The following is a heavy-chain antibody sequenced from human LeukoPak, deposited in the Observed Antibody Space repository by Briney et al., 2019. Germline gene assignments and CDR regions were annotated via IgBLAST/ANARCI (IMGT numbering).Heavy chain of an antibody. J-gene: IGHJ4*02. V-gene: IGHV3-53*01. CDR2: IYGSGST. CDR1: GFTVSSKY. CDR3: AKALYSGGSNGVDS. Sequence: GGSLRLSCAASGFTVSSKYMTWVRQAPGKGLEWVSLIYGSGSTDYADSVKGRFTISRDNSKNTMHLQMNSLRAEDTAVYYCAKALYSGGSNGVDSWGQGTLVTVSS. D-gene: IGHD2-15*01.